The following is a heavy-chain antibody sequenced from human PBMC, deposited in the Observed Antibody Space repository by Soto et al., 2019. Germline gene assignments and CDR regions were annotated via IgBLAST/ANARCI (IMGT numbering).Heavy chain of an antibody. D-gene: IGHD1-26*01. Sequence: PGGSLRLSCVGSGFRFSNYGMHWVRQAPGKGLEWLAIISYDGSSKYYGDSAKGRFTVSRDNSGNTVYLQMKNLRTEDTAIYYCAKDGVSGSYSDYWGQGTRVTVSS. CDR1: GFRFSNYG. CDR3: AKDGVSGSYSDY. CDR2: ISYDGSSK. J-gene: IGHJ4*02. V-gene: IGHV3-30*18.